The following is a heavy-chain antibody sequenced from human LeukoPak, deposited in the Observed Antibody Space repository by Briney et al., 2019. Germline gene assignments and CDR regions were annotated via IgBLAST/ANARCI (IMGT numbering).Heavy chain of an antibody. D-gene: IGHD6-19*01. CDR2: IRYDGSNK. CDR3: AKDLLRGIAVAGTSLFDY. Sequence: PGGSLRLSCTASGFTFGDYAMSWVRQAPGKGLEWVAFIRYDGSNKYYADSVKGRFTISRDNSKNTLYLQMNSLRAEDTAVYYCAKDLLRGIAVAGTSLFDYWGQGTLVTVSS. J-gene: IGHJ4*02. CDR1: GFTFGDYA. V-gene: IGHV3-30*02.